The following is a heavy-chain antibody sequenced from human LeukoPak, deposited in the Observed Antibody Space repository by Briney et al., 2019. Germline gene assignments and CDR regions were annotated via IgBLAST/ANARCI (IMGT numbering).Heavy chain of an antibody. J-gene: IGHJ4*02. Sequence: SETLSLTRTVSGGPISSYYWSWIRQPAGKGLEWIGRIYSSGSSGSTNYNPSLKSRVTMSVDTSKNQFSLKLSSVTAADTAVYYCARGGAYYFDYWGQGTLVTVSS. CDR2: IYSSGSSGST. D-gene: IGHD1-26*01. CDR1: GGPISSYY. CDR3: ARGGAYYFDY. V-gene: IGHV4-4*07.